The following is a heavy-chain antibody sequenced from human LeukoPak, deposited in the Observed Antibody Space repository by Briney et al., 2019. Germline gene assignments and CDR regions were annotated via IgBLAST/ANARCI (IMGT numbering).Heavy chain of an antibody. D-gene: IGHD3-10*01. V-gene: IGHV3-23*01. CDR1: GLTFNNYA. CDR3: AKDPWYYGSGSYAEYFQH. J-gene: IGHJ1*01. CDR2: ITGSGGRT. Sequence: GGSLRLSCAVSGLTFNNYAMNWVRQAPGKGLEWVSAITGSGGRTYYADSVKGLFTLSRDNAKNTLYLQMNSLRAEDTAVYYCAKDPWYYGSGSYAEYFQHWGQGTLVTVSS.